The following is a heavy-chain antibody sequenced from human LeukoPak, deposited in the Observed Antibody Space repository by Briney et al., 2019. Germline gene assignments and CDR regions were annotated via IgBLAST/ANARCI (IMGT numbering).Heavy chain of an antibody. J-gene: IGHJ5*02. D-gene: IGHD3-22*01. V-gene: IGHV4-39*07. CDR2: IYSSGST. Sequence: SETLSLTCAVSGASISGSGYYWGWIRQPPGKGLEWIGNIYSSGSTYYNASFQSRVTMSVDTSKNQFSLKLSSVTAADTAVYYCARDCFDYYDTGENNWFDPWGQGTLVTVSS. CDR1: GASISGSGYY. CDR3: ARDCFDYYDTGENNWFDP.